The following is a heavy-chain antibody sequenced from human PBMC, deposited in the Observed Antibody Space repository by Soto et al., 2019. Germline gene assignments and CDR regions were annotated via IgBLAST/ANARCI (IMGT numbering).Heavy chain of an antibody. CDR1: GFTFSSYG. CDR2: ISYDGSNK. D-gene: IGHD6-13*01. J-gene: IGHJ4*02. Sequence: QVQLVESGGGVVQPGRSLRLSCAASGFTFSSYGMHWVRQAPGKGLEWVAVISYDGSNKYYADSVKGRFTISRDNSKKSLYLKSNSLRAEDTAEYDCAKSKRPAAGSFDYWGQGTLVTVSS. CDR3: AKSKRPAAGSFDY. V-gene: IGHV3-30*18.